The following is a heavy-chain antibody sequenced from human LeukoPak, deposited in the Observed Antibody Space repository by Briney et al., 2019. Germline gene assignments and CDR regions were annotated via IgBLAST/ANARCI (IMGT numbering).Heavy chain of an antibody. CDR1: GYSISRGYY. V-gene: IGHV4-38-2*02. CDR2: IYHSGST. D-gene: IGHD1-1*01. Sequence: SETLSLTCTVSGYSISRGYYWGWIRQPPGKGLEWIGSIYHSGSTYYNPSLKSRVTISVDTSKNQFSLKLSSVTAADTAVYYCARDGYNWYNWFDPWGQGTLVTVSS. CDR3: ARDGYNWYNWFDP. J-gene: IGHJ5*02.